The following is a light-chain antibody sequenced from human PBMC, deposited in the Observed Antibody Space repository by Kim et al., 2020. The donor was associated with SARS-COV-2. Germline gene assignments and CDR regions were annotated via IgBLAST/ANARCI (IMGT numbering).Light chain of an antibody. CDR2: YDS. Sequence: GKTARMTCGGNNIGSKSVHRYQQKPGQAPVLVIYYDSDRPSGIPERFSGSNSGNTATLTISRVEAGDEADYYCQVWDSSSDHPYVVFGGGTQLTVL. J-gene: IGLJ2*01. CDR1: NIGSKS. CDR3: QVWDSSSDHPYVV. V-gene: IGLV3-21*04.